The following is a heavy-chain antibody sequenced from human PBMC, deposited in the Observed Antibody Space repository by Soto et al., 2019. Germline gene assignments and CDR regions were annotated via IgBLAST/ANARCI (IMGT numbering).Heavy chain of an antibody. D-gene: IGHD1-26*01. J-gene: IGHJ4*02. CDR3: ARVSRWVNY. CDR1: GGSISSSSFF. CDR2: IFYDGNT. Sequence: QVQLQESVPGLVKPSETLSLICSVSGGSISSSSFFWSWIRQPPGGRLEWIGYIFYDGNTKYNPSLESRVTISVDTSKSKFSLTLTSVTAADTAVYYCARVSRWVNYWGQGTLVTVSS. V-gene: IGHV4-61*01.